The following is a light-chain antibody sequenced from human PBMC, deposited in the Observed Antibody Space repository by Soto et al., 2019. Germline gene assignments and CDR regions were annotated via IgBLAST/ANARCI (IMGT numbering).Light chain of an antibody. Sequence: DIVLTQSPDSLAVSLGERATINCKSSQSVLYRSKNKNYLAWYQQKPGQPPKLLIYWASTRESGVPDRCSGSGSGTDFTLTISSLQAEDVAVYYCQQYYSTPWTFGQGTKVEIK. CDR1: QSVLYRSKNKNY. V-gene: IGKV4-1*01. CDR3: QQYYSTPWT. CDR2: WAS. J-gene: IGKJ1*01.